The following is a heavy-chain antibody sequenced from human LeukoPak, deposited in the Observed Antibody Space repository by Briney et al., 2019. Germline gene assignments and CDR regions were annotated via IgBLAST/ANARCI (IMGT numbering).Heavy chain of an antibody. CDR3: AKEGDEFRGYLDV. V-gene: IGHV3-33*06. Sequence: PGRSLTLSCAASGFTFSRLGMQWVRQAPGKGLEWVAVIHNDGTQGQYSDSVKGRFTISKDNSQNTLYLQMNNLRDDDTAVYYSAKEGDEFRGYLDVWGKGTTVTVSS. D-gene: IGHD3-16*01. CDR2: IHNDGTQG. CDR1: GFTFSRLG. J-gene: IGHJ6*03.